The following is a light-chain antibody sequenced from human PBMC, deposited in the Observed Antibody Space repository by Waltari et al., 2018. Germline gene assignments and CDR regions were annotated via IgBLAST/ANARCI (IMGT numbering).Light chain of an antibody. CDR2: DAS. V-gene: IGKV1-33*01. Sequence: DIQMTQSPSSLPASVGDRVTTTCQASQDISNYLNWYQQKPGKAPKLLIYDASNLETGVPSRFSGSGSGTEFTFTISSLQPEDIATYYCQRYNNISPRRIAFGQGTRLEIK. J-gene: IGKJ5*01. CDR1: QDISNY. CDR3: QRYNNISPRRIA.